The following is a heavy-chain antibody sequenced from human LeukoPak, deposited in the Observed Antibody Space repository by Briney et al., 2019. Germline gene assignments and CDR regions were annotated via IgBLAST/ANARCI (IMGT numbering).Heavy chain of an antibody. J-gene: IGHJ4*02. CDR3: AREYGDFDY. D-gene: IGHD4-17*01. CDR2: IYRSGST. Sequence: GKXLEWIGRIYRSGSTNYNPSLKSRVTMSVDTSKNQFSLKLNSVTAADTAVYYCAREYGDFDYWGQGTLVTVSS. V-gene: IGHV4-4*07.